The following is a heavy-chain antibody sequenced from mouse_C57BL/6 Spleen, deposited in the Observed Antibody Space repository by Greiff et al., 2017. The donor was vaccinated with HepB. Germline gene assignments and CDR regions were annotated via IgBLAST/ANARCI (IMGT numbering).Heavy chain of an antibody. D-gene: IGHD2-3*01. V-gene: IGHV6-3*01. Sequence: EVKVEESGGGLVQPGGSMKLSCVASGFTFSNYWMNWVRQSPEKGLEWVAQIRLKSDNYATHYAESVKGRFTISRDDSKSSVYLQMNNLRAEDTGIYYCTEEAYDGYYDYWGQGTTLTVSS. J-gene: IGHJ2*01. CDR1: GFTFSNYW. CDR3: TEEAYDGYYDY. CDR2: IRLKSDNYAT.